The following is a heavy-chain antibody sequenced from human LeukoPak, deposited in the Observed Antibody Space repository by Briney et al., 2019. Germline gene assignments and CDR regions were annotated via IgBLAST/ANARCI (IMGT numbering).Heavy chain of an antibody. V-gene: IGHV1-18*01. CDR3: ARGDYVPSGY. CDR2: ISAYNGNT. CDR1: GYTVTSYG. D-gene: IGHD3-16*01. J-gene: IGHJ4*02. Sequence: APVKVSCNASGYTVTSYGISGLRQAPGQGLGWMGWISAYNGNTNYAQKLQGRVTMTTATSTSTAYMELRSLRSDDTAVYYCARGDYVPSGYWGQGTLVTVSS.